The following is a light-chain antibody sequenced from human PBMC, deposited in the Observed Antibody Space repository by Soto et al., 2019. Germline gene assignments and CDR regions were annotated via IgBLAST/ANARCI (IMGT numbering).Light chain of an antibody. CDR3: SSYTSSSTDVV. CDR1: SSDVGGYNY. J-gene: IGLJ2*01. CDR2: DVS. V-gene: IGLV2-14*01. Sequence: QSALTQPASVSGSPGQSITISCTGTSSDVGGYNYVSWYQQHPGKAPNLMIYDVSNRPSGVSNRFSGSKSGNTASLTISGLQAEDEADYYCSSYTSSSTDVVFGGGTKVTVL.